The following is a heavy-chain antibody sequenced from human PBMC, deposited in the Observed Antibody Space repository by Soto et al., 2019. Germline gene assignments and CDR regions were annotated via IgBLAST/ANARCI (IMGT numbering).Heavy chain of an antibody. Sequence: GESLKISCKGSGYSFTSYWISWVRQMPGKGLEWMGRIDPSDSYTNYSPSFQGHVTISADKSISTAYLQWSSLKASDTAMYYCARGVAEDYYYYGMDVWGHGTTATVSS. CDR2: IDPSDSYT. J-gene: IGHJ6*02. V-gene: IGHV5-10-1*01. CDR3: ARGVAEDYYYYGMDV. D-gene: IGHD2-15*01. CDR1: GYSFTSYW.